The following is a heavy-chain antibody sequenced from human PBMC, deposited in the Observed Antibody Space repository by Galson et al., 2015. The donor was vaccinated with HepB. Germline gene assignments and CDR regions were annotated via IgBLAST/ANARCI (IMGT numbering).Heavy chain of an antibody. CDR1: GFTVSSNY. CDR2: VYSGGST. J-gene: IGHJ3*02. V-gene: IGHV3-66*01. CDR3: ARDATSYSDTSGYRVGAFDI. D-gene: IGHD3-22*01. Sequence: SLRLSCAASGFTVSSNYMTWVRQAPGKGLEWVPVVYSGGSTYYADSVKGRFTISRDNSKNTLYLQMNSLRAEDTAVYYCARDATSYSDTSGYRVGAFDIWGQGTMVTVSS.